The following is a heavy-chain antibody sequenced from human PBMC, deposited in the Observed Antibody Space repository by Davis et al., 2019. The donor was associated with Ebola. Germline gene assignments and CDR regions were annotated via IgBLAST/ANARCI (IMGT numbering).Heavy chain of an antibody. CDR2: IYPDDSDS. CDR3: ATLRRTITGMDDAFDI. J-gene: IGHJ3*02. CDR1: GYSFANYW. Sequence: GESLKISCKGSGYSFANYWIGWVRQRPGKGLEWMGIIYPDDSDSRYSPSFRGQVTISADKSISSAHLQWSSLKASDTAIYYCATLRRTITGMDDAFDIWGQGTMVTVSS. D-gene: IGHD1-20*01. V-gene: IGHV5-51*01.